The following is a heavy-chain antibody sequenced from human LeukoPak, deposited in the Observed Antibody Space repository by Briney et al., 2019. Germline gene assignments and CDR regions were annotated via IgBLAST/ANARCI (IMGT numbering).Heavy chain of an antibody. J-gene: IGHJ4*02. D-gene: IGHD3-10*01. CDR1: GFTFSSYA. CDR2: ISGSGGST. CDR3: AKETYGSGSYSVVGYFDY. Sequence: TGGSLRLSCAASGFTFSSYAMSWVRQAPGKGLEWVSAISGSGGSTYHADSVKGRFTISRDNSKNTLYLQMNSLRAEDTAVYYCAKETYGSGSYSVVGYFDYWGQGTLVTVSS. V-gene: IGHV3-23*01.